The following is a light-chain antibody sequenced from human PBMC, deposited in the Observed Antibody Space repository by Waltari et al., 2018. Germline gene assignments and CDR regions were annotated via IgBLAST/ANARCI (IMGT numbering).Light chain of an antibody. Sequence: EIVLTKSPGTLLLSPGEGATPSCRARPSVSSTLACYQQTPGQAPRLLIYGASSRAPGIPDRCSGSGSGTDFSLTSSRLEHDDSAVYFCQHYVSLPATFGQGTKVEIK. J-gene: IGKJ1*01. CDR3: QHYVSLPAT. V-gene: IGKV3-20*01. CDR2: GAS. CDR1: PSVSST.